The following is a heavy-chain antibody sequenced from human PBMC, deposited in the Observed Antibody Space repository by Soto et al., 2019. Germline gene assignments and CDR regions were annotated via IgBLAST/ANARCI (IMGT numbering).Heavy chain of an antibody. J-gene: IGHJ6*02. CDR2: IYTSGST. CDR1: GGSISSYY. Sequence: SETLSLTCTVSGGSISSYYWSWIRQPAGKGLEWIGRIYTSGSTNYNPSLKSRVTMSVDTSKNQFSLKLSSVTAADTAVYYCARDIRIAAAGLYYYYYGMDVWGQGTTVTVSS. D-gene: IGHD6-13*01. CDR3: ARDIRIAAAGLYYYYYGMDV. V-gene: IGHV4-4*07.